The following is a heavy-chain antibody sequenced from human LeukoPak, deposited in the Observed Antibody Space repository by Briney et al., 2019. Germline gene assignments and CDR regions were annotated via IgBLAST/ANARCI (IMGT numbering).Heavy chain of an antibody. CDR3: ARDSRGSPTKLDY. CDR1: GYTFTGYY. CDR2: INPNSGGT. V-gene: IGHV1-2*06. D-gene: IGHD3-16*01. J-gene: IGHJ4*02. Sequence: ASVKVSCKASGYTFTGYYMHWVRQAPGQGPEWMGRINPNSGGTNYAQKFQGRVAMTRDTSISTAYMELSRLRSDDTAVYYCARDSRGSPTKLDYWGQGTLVTVSS.